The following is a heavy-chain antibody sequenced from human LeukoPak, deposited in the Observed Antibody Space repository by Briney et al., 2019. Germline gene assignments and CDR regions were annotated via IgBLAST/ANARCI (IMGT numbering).Heavy chain of an antibody. J-gene: IGHJ4*02. Sequence: SETLSLTYTVSGGSISNYDWSWIRQPAGKGLEWIGRIYNTGSPNYNPSLKSRVTMSVDTSKNQFSLKLTSVTAADTAVYYCARLAAGGTWWGQGTLVTVSS. CDR2: IYNTGSP. V-gene: IGHV4-4*07. D-gene: IGHD6-13*01. CDR3: ARLAAGGTW. CDR1: GGSISNYD.